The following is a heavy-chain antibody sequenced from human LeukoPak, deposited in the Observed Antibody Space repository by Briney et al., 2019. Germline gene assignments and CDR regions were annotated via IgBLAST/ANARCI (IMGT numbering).Heavy chain of an antibody. Sequence: PSETLSLTCTVSGYSISSGYYWGWIRQPPGKGLEWIGSIYHSGSTYYNPSLKSRVTISVDTSKNQFSLKLSSVTAADTAVYYCARAEWGLVDYWGQGTLVTVYS. V-gene: IGHV4-38-2*02. CDR1: GYSISSGYY. J-gene: IGHJ4*02. D-gene: IGHD3-3*01. CDR3: ARAEWGLVDY. CDR2: IYHSGST.